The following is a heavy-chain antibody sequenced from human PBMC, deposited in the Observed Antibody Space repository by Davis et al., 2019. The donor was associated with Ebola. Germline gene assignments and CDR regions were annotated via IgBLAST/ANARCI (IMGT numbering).Heavy chain of an antibody. CDR3: ARDSSRYCSGGSCYLYYYYGMDV. CDR1: GGSISSGDYY. J-gene: IGHJ6*02. D-gene: IGHD2-15*01. V-gene: IGHV4-30-4*01. Sequence: LRLSCTVSGGSISSGDYYWSWIRQPPGKGLEWIGYIYYSGSTYYNPSLKSRATISVDTSKNQFSLKLSSVTAADTAVYYCARDSSRYCSGGSCYLYYYYGMDVWGQGTTVTVSS. CDR2: IYYSGST.